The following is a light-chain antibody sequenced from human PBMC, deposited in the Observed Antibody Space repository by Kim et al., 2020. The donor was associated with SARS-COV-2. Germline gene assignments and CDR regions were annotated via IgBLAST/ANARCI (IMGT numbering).Light chain of an antibody. CDR1: RLRSYY. V-gene: IGLV3-19*01. CDR3: NSRDSSGNHWV. Sequence: ALGQTVRITCQGDRLRSYYASWYQQKPGQAPVLVIYGKNNRPSGNPDRFSGSSSGNTASLTITGAQAEDEADYYCNSRDSSGNHWVFGGGTQLTVL. CDR2: GKN. J-gene: IGLJ3*02.